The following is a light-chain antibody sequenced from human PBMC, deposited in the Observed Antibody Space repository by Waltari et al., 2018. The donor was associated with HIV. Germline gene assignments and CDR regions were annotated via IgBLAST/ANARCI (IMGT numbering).Light chain of an antibody. CDR2: YVS. CDR1: SSDVGGSNY. J-gene: IGLJ3*02. V-gene: IGLV2-14*03. CDR3: GSYTGSSAWV. Sequence: QSALTHPASVSRSPGQSINIPCTGTSSDVGGSNYVSWYHQHPDKAPKFIIYYVSNRSYGSANRFSGSKSGNTASLTISGLQAEDEADYYCGSYTGSSAWVFGGGTKLTVL.